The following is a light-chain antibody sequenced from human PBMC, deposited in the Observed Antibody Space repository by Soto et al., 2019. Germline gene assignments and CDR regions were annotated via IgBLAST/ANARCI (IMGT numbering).Light chain of an antibody. V-gene: IGKV1-5*03. J-gene: IGKJ1*01. CDR2: KAY. CDR1: QSISSW. Sequence: DIQITQSPSTLSASVGDRFTITCRASQSISSWLAWYQQKPGKAPKLLIYKAYSLESGVTSRFSGSGSGTEFTLTISSLQPDDFATYYCQPYNSYPWTVGPGTKVDIK. CDR3: QPYNSYPWT.